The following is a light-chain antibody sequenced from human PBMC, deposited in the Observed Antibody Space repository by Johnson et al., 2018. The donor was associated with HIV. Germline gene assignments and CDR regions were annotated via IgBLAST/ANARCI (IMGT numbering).Light chain of an antibody. CDR1: SSNIENNS. V-gene: IGLV1-51*02. J-gene: IGLJ1*01. Sequence: QSVLTQPPSVSAAPGQKVTISCSGSSSNIENNSVSWYQQLPGTAPKLLIYESNKRPSGIPDRFSGSKSGTSATLDITGLQTGDEADYYCGTWDNSLSAGVFGTGTKVTVL. CDR3: GTWDNSLSAGV. CDR2: ESN.